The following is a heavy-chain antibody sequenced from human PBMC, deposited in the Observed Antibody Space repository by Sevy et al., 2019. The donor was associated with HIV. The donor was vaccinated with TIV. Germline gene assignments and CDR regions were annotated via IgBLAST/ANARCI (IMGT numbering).Heavy chain of an antibody. D-gene: IGHD4-17*01. Sequence: GGSLRLSCAVSGFTFSNHWMTWVRQAPGKGLEWVANIKKDGTDKFYVDSVMGRFSISRDNVKDLLYLQMNSLRVEDTAVYYCARDRRVEYGGSDYWGQRTLVTVSS. V-gene: IGHV3-7*03. CDR2: IKKDGTDK. J-gene: IGHJ4*02. CDR3: ARDRRVEYGGSDY. CDR1: GFTFSNHW.